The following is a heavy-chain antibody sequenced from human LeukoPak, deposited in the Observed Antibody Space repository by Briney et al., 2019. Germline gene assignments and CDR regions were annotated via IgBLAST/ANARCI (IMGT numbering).Heavy chain of an antibody. CDR3: AKDRGGVDTAMVPDYFDY. J-gene: IGHJ4*02. V-gene: IGHV3-48*03. D-gene: IGHD5-18*01. Sequence: GGSLRLSCAASGFTFSSYEMNWVRQAPGKGLEWVSYISSSGSTIYYADSVKGRFTISRDNSKNSLYLEMNSLRPEDSALYYCAKDRGGVDTAMVPDYFDYWGQGTLVTVSS. CDR2: ISSSGSTI. CDR1: GFTFSSYE.